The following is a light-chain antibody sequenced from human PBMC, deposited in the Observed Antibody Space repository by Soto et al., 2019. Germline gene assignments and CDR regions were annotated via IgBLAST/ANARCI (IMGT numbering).Light chain of an antibody. CDR1: QNLGTLY. Sequence: EIVLTQSPGTLSLSPGERGTLSCRASQNLGTLYLAWFQQKSGQAPRLLIYGASTRATGTPDRFSVSGSGTDFTLTISRLEPGDFAVYYCQQYGDSPRSFGQGTTVDIK. V-gene: IGKV3-20*01. CDR3: QQYGDSPRS. CDR2: GAS. J-gene: IGKJ1*01.